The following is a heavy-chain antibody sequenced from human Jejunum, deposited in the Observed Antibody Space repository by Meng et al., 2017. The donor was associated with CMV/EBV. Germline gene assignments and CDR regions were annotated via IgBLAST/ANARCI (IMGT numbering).Heavy chain of an antibody. CDR3: ASPPHNYHDMINYNLGFFDF. CDR1: TSYA. J-gene: IGHJ4*02. Sequence: TSYAMHGVRQAPGQRLEWMGWINAGNGYTKYSQKFQGRVTITRDTSTNTVYMELSSLTSEDTAVYYCASPPHNYHDMINYNLGFFDFWGQGTLVTVSS. D-gene: IGHD3-10*01. CDR2: INAGNGYT. V-gene: IGHV1-3*01.